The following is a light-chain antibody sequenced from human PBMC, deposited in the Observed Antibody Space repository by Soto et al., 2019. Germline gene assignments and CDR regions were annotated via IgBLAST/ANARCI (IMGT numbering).Light chain of an antibody. V-gene: IGKV3-11*01. CDR3: QQRSNWPPT. CDR2: DTS. J-gene: IGKJ1*01. CDR1: QSVSSY. Sequence: EIVLTQSPATLSLSPGERATLSCRASQSVSSYLAWYQQKPGQAPRLLIYDTSNRATGIPARFSGSGSGTDSTLTISRLEPEDFAVYYCQQRSNWPPTFGQGTKV.